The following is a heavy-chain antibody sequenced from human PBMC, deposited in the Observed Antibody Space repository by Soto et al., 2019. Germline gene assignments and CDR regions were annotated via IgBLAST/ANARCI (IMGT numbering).Heavy chain of an antibody. Sequence: QVQLVESGGGVVQPGRSLRLSCAASGFTFSSYGMRWVRQAPGKGLEWVAVIWYDGSNKYYADSVKGRFTISRDNSKNTLYLQMNSLRAEDTAVYYCARDSAMVYYDYGMDVWGQGTTVTVSS. CDR1: GFTFSSYG. CDR2: IWYDGSNK. CDR3: ARDSAMVYYDYGMDV. D-gene: IGHD5-18*01. V-gene: IGHV3-33*01. J-gene: IGHJ6*02.